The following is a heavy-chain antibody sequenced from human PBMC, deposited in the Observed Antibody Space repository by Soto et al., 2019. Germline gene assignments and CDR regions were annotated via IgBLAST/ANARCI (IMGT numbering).Heavy chain of an antibody. CDR1: GGTFSSYA. CDR3: ARPFLDDILTGAYYYGMDV. CDR2: IIPIFGTA. V-gene: IGHV1-69*12. J-gene: IGHJ6*02. D-gene: IGHD3-9*01. Sequence: QVQLVQSGAEVKKPGSSVKVSCKASGGTFSSYAISWVRQAPGQGLELMGGIIPIFGTANYAQKFQGRVTITADESTSTAYMELSSLRSEDTAVYYCARPFLDDILTGAYYYGMDVWGQGTTVTVSS.